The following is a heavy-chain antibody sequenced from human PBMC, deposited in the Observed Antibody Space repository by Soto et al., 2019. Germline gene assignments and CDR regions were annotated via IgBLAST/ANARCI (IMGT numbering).Heavy chain of an antibody. J-gene: IGHJ4*02. CDR2: ISSGIT. Sequence: SETLSLTCAVYGGSSSGCYWTWIRQSPVRGLEWIGEISSGITNYNPSLGSRVTISADTSKNQFSLKLTSVTAADTAVYYCARGPYSRGVGATNPSHWGQGTLVTVSS. CDR1: GGSSSGCY. CDR3: ARGPYSRGVGATNPSH. V-gene: IGHV4-34*01. D-gene: IGHD1-26*01.